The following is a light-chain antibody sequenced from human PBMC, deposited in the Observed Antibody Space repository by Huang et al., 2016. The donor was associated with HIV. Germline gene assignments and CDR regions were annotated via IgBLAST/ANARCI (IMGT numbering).Light chain of an antibody. CDR1: QSVGFY. V-gene: IGKV3-11*01. CDR3: QQRTSWPPSIT. CDR2: DAS. J-gene: IGKJ5*01. Sequence: EIVLTQSPATLSLAPGEKATLSCRASQSVGFYVAWYQQIYGQAPWLLLSDASTRATGIPARFSGSGSGTDFTLTVSSLEPEDFAVYYCQQRTSWPPSITFGQGTRLEMK.